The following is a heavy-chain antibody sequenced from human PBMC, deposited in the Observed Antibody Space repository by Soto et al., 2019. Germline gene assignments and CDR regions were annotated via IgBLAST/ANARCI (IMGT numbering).Heavy chain of an antibody. V-gene: IGHV3-74*01. Sequence: EVQLVESGGVSVQPGGSLRLSCAASGFSLSNYWMHWVRQAPGKGLVWVSRINIDGSTTTYADSVKGRFTISRDNAKNTLYLQMNCLRDEDTAVYYCVRIRRGDGYTFGYWGQGTLVTVSS. CDR1: GFSLSNYW. D-gene: IGHD5-12*01. J-gene: IGHJ4*02. CDR2: INIDGSTT. CDR3: VRIRRGDGYTFGY.